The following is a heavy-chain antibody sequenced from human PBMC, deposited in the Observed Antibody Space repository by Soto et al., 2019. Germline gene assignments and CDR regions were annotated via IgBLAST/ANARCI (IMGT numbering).Heavy chain of an antibody. CDR1: GFTFDDYA. Sequence: EVQLVESGGALVQPGGSLRLSCAASGFTFDDYAMHWVRLAPGKGLEWVSGVSWNSGNIAYADSVRGRFTISRDNSKKSVDRQMNSLRGDDPALYYCAKTRDLGKCGECPDHVPFDPWGQGTRVTVSS. J-gene: IGHJ5*02. V-gene: IGHV3-9*01. CDR2: VSWNSGNI. D-gene: IGHD2-21*01. CDR3: AKTRDLGKCGECPDHVPFDP.